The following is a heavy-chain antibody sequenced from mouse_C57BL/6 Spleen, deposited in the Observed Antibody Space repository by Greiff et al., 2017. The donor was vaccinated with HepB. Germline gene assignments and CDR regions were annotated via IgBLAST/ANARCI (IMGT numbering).Heavy chain of an antibody. CDR3: YYGSSDGYFDV. V-gene: IGHV1-82*01. CDR1: GYAFSSSW. D-gene: IGHD1-1*01. J-gene: IGHJ1*03. Sequence: QVQLQQSGPELVKPGASVKISCKASGYAFSSSWMNWVKQRPGKGLEWIGRIYPGDGDTNYNGKFKGKATLTADKSSSTAYMQLSSLTSEDSAVYFCYYGSSDGYFDVWGTGTTVTVSS. CDR2: IYPGDGDT.